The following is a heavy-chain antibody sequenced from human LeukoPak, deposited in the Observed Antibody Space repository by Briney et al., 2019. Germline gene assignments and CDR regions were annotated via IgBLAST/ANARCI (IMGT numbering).Heavy chain of an antibody. CDR3: ARRTIPDGEAAYCGGDCYSADY. V-gene: IGHV3-21*01. Sequence: GGSLRLSCAVSGFTFSSYSMNWVRQAPGKGLEWVSSISSSSSYIYYADSVKGRFTISRDNAKNSLYLQMNSLRAEDTAVYYCARRTIPDGEAAYCGGDCYSADYWGQGTLVTVSS. D-gene: IGHD2-21*02. CDR2: ISSSSSYI. CDR1: GFTFSSYS. J-gene: IGHJ4*02.